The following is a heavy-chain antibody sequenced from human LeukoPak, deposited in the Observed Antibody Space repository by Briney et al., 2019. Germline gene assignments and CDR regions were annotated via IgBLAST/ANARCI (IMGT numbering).Heavy chain of an antibody. J-gene: IGHJ4*02. D-gene: IGHD2-2*01. CDR3: ANRRCTSSSCYLEY. CDR2: ITGGGDTT. CDR1: GFTFSSYT. Sequence: SGGSLRLSCAASGFTFSSYTMSWVRQAPGKGLEWVSAITGGGDTTYYAHPVKGRFTISRENSENTVYLQMNSLRAEDTAVYYCANRRCTSSSCYLEYWGQGILVAVSS. V-gene: IGHV3-23*01.